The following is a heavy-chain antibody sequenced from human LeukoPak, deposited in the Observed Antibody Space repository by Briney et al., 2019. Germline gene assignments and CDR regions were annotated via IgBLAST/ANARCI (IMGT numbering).Heavy chain of an antibody. J-gene: IGHJ4*02. CDR1: GYTFTSNY. CDR2: IYPRDGST. Sequence: GASVNVSCKASGYTFTSNYIHWVRQAPGHGLEWMGMIYPRDGSTSYAQKFQGRVTVTRDTSTSTVHMELSGLRSEDTAVYYCARDQEGFDYWGQGTLVTVSS. V-gene: IGHV1-46*01. CDR3: ARDQEGFDY.